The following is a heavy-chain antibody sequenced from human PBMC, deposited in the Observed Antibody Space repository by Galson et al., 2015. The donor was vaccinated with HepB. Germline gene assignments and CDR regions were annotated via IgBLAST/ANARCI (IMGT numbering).Heavy chain of an antibody. D-gene: IGHD6-19*01. J-gene: IGHJ3*02. Sequence: SVKVSCKAFGYIFKNYSISWVRQAPGQGLEWLAWISDNHGSTNSAQKLRGRVTVTTDSSTNSASMELRNLTSEDTAVYYCARDQGLSSSGGDGFDIWGLGTVVTVS. CDR3: ARDQGLSSSGGDGFDI. V-gene: IGHV1-18*04. CDR1: GYIFKNYS. CDR2: ISDNHGST.